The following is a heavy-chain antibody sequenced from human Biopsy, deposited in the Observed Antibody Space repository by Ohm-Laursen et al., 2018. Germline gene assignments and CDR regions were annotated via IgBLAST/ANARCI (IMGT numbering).Heavy chain of an antibody. J-gene: IGHJ4*02. D-gene: IGHD2-15*01. CDR3: ARRGSGGRSFDY. CDR1: GDSINSSY. V-gene: IGHV4-59*08. CDR2: ISNSGNT. Sequence: SDTLSLTCTVSGDSINSSYWSWIRQPPGKGLEWIGFISNSGNTNYNPSLKSRVTISVDTSKNQIPLKLGSVTVADTAVFYCARRGSGGRSFDYWGQGSLVTVSS.